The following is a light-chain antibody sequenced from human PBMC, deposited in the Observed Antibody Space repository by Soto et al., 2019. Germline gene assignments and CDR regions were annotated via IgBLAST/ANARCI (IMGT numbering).Light chain of an antibody. J-gene: IGLJ1*01. Sequence: QSVLAQPASVSGSPGQSITISCDGTNNDVGAYNYVSWYQQLPGKAPKLLIYDVKYRPSGVSSRFSGSRSGNTASLTISGLQTEDEADYYCTSFTSGSPPYVLGTGTKVTVL. CDR1: NNDVGAYNY. V-gene: IGLV2-14*03. CDR2: DVK. CDR3: TSFTSGSPPYV.